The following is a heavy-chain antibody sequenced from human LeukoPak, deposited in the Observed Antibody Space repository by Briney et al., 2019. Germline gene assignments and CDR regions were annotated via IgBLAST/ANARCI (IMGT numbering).Heavy chain of an antibody. J-gene: IGHJ3*02. CDR2: IKQDGSEK. Sequence: GGSLRLSCAASGFTFSSYWMSWVRQAPGKGLEWVANIKQDGSEKYYVDSVKGRFTISRDNAKNSLYLQMNSLRAEDTAVYYCARFTMIVVVYDAFDIWGQGTMVTVSS. CDR1: GFTFSSYW. V-gene: IGHV3-7*01. CDR3: ARFTMIVVVYDAFDI. D-gene: IGHD3-22*01.